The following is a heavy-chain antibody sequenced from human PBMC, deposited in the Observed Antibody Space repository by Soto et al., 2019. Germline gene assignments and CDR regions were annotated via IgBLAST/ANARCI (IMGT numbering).Heavy chain of an antibody. Sequence: SVKVSCKASGFTFTSSAVQCVRQARGQRLEWIGWIVVGSGNTNYAQKFQERVTITRDMSTSTAYMELSSLRSDDTAVYYCARVRVIRGVIPSHFGLWGQGTLVTVSS. CDR3: ARVRVIRGVIPSHFGL. J-gene: IGHJ4*02. CDR1: GFTFTSSA. D-gene: IGHD3-10*01. CDR2: IVVGSGNT. V-gene: IGHV1-58*01.